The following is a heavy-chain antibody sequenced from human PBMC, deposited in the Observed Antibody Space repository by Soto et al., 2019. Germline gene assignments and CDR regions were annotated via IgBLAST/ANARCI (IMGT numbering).Heavy chain of an antibody. D-gene: IGHD3-3*01. V-gene: IGHV1-18*01. J-gene: IGHJ5*02. CDR2: ISAYDGKT. CDR3: ARDPHEFWTSYWFDP. Sequence: ASVKVSCKTSGYTFNAYGINWVRQAPGQGLELMGWISAYDGKTTYAEKFQGRVTLTTDTSTSTAYMELRSLRSDDTAIYYCARDPHEFWTSYWFDPWGQGTPVTVSS. CDR1: GYTFNAYG.